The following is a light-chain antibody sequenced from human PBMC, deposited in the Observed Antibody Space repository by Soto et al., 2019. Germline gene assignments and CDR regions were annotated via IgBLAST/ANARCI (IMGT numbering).Light chain of an antibody. Sequence: DIQMTQSPSSLSASVGARVTITCRASRGIGNYLAWYQQKPGKVPSLLIYAASTLQSGVSSRFSVSRSGTEFTLTISILQSGDVATYYCQKYDDAPLSFGGGTKVEI. CDR1: RGIGNY. J-gene: IGKJ4*01. V-gene: IGKV1-27*01. CDR2: AAS. CDR3: QKYDDAPLS.